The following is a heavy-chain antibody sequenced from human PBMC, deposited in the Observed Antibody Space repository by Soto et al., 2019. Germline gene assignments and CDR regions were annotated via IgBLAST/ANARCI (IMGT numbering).Heavy chain of an antibody. CDR2: IYYSGNT. CDR1: GGSISNPNYY. CDR3: AGDYGSGKMDY. Sequence: QVQLQESGPGLVEPSQTLSLTCTVSGGSISNPNYYWSWIRQHPGKGLEWIGYIYYSGNTYYSPSRKSRITISIDTSKNQSSLQLNSVTAAYTAVYYCAGDYGSGKMDYWGQGTLVTVSS. J-gene: IGHJ4*02. V-gene: IGHV4-31*03. D-gene: IGHD3-10*01.